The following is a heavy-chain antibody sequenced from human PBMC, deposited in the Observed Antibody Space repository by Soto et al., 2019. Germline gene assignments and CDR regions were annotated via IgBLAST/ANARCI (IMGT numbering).Heavy chain of an antibody. V-gene: IGHV3-23*01. J-gene: IGHJ4*02. CDR3: AKPAVLGYSSSWSRIYYFDY. CDR2: ISGSGGST. Sequence: AISGSGGSTYYADSVKGRFTISRDNSKNTLYLQMNSLRAEDTAVYYCAKPAVLGYSSSWSRIYYFDYWGQGTLVTVSS. D-gene: IGHD6-13*01.